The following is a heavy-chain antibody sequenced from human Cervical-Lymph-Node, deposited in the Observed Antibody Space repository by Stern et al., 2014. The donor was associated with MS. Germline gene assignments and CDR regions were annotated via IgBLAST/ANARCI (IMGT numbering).Heavy chain of an antibody. Sequence: QVQLVQSGPEVKKPGSSVKVSCKASGGTFSDYAINWVRQAPGQGLEWMGGINPIFVTANYAQSCQGRVTITADESTRTAYMELSSLRSEDTAIYYCARKVDYSQYYFNDWGQGTLVTVSS. CDR1: GGTFSDYA. CDR2: INPIFVTA. CDR3: ARKVDYSQYYFND. D-gene: IGHD2-15*01. V-gene: IGHV1-69*01. J-gene: IGHJ4*02.